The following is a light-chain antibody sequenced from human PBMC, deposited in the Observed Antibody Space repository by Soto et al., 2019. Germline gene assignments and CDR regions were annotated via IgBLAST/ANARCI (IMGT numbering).Light chain of an antibody. CDR2: GAS. CDR3: QQYNNWPPM. V-gene: IGKV3-15*01. CDR1: QSVSSN. J-gene: IGKJ1*01. Sequence: EIVMTQSAATLSVSPGERATLSCRASQSVSSNLAWYQQKPGQAPRLLTYGASTRATGIPARFSGSGSGTEFTLTISSLQSEDFAVYYCQQYNNWPPMFGQGTKVEIK.